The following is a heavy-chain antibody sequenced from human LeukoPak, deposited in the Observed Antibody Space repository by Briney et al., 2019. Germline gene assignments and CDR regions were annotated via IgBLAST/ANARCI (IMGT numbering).Heavy chain of an antibody. D-gene: IGHD6-6*01. CDR2: IYYSGGT. V-gene: IGHV4-59*08. J-gene: IGHJ4*02. CDR1: GGSISSYY. CDR3: ARHGQIAARPGYFDY. Sequence: KASETLSLTCTVSGGSISSYYWSWIRQPPGKGLEWIGYIYYSGGTNYNPSLKSRATISVDTSKNQFSLKLSSVTAADTAVYYCARHGQIAARPGYFDYWGQGTLVTVSS.